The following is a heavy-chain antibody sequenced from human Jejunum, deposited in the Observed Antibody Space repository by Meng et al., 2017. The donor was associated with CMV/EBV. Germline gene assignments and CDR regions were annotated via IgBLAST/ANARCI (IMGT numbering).Heavy chain of an antibody. Sequence: SGFTFSSYTMNWVRQAPGKGLEWVSSIGASINYIYYADSVQGRFTIYRDNARNSLYLQMNSLRAEDTAVYYCARWGDEGATFGFDYWGQGTLVTVSS. CDR3: ARWGDEGATFGFDY. V-gene: IGHV3-21*06. CDR1: GFTFSSYT. J-gene: IGHJ4*02. D-gene: IGHD1-26*01. CDR2: IGASINYI.